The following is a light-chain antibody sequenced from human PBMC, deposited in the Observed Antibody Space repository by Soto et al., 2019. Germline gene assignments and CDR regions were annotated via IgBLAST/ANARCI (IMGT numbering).Light chain of an antibody. V-gene: IGKV1D-12*01. CDR1: QAISSW. CDR3: QQTNSFPIT. J-gene: IGKJ5*01. CDR2: AAS. Sequence: DIQMTQSPSSVSASVGDRVTITCRASQAISSWLAWYQQKPGKAPKLLIYAASSLQGGVPSRFSGSGSGTDFPLTIHSLQPEDFATYYCQQTNSFPITFGQGTRLEIK.